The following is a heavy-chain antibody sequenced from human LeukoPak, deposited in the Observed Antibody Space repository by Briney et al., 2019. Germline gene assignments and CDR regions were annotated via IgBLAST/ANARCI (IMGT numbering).Heavy chain of an antibody. J-gene: IGHJ3*02. CDR1: GGSISSGGYY. Sequence: SQTLSLTCAVSGGSISSGGYYWTWIRQPPGKGLEWIGYIYNSESTNYNPSLKSRVTISVDTSKNQFSLKLSSATAADTAVYYCARRRRIGAVGTDAFDIWGQGTMVTVSS. CDR2: IYNSEST. V-gene: IGHV4-61*09. CDR3: ARRRRIGAVGTDAFDI. D-gene: IGHD6-13*01.